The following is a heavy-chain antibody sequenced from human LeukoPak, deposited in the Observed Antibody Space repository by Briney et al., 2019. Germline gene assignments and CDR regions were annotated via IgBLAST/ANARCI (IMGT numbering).Heavy chain of an antibody. J-gene: IGHJ4*02. CDR2: ISYDGSNK. CDR3: ARSRDYGDYPLYLSYYFDY. CDR1: GFTFSSYA. Sequence: PGGSLRLSCAASGFTFSSYAMHWVRQAPGKGLEWVAVISYDGSNKYYADSVKGRFIISRDNSKNTLYLQMNSLRAEDTAVYYCARSRDYGDYPLYLSYYFDYWGQGTLVTVSS. V-gene: IGHV3-30-3*01. D-gene: IGHD4-17*01.